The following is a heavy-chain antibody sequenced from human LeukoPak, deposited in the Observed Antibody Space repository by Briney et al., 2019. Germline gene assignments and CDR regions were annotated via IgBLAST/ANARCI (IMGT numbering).Heavy chain of an antibody. CDR1: GYSISSGYY. CDR3: ARGQYYDFWSGYGNWFDP. V-gene: IGHV4-38-2*01. J-gene: IGHJ5*02. Sequence: PSETLSLTCAVSGYSISSGYYWGWIRQPPGKGLEWIGSIYHSGSTYYNPSLKSRVTISVDTSKNQFSLKLSSVTAADTAVYYCARGQYYDFWSGYGNWFDPWGQGTLVTVSS. D-gene: IGHD3-3*01. CDR2: IYHSGST.